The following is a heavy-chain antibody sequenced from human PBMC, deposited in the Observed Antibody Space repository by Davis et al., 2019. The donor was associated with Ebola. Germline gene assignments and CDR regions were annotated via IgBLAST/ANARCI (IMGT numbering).Heavy chain of an antibody. Sequence: ASVKVSCKASGYTFTGYYMHWVRQAPGQGLEWMGWISAYNGNTNYAQKLQGRVTMTTDTSTSTVYMELSSLRSEDTAVYYCARGSQGGGGLANYYYYGMDVWGQGTTVTVSS. CDR2: ISAYNGNT. CDR1: GYTFTGYY. D-gene: IGHD6-19*01. V-gene: IGHV1-18*04. J-gene: IGHJ6*02. CDR3: ARGSQGGGGLANYYYYGMDV.